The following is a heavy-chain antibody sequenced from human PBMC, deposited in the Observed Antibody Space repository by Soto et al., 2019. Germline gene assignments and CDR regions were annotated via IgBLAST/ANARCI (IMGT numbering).Heavy chain of an antibody. CDR1: GGSVSSGSYY. CDR2: IYYSGST. Sequence: PSETLSLTCTVSGGSVSSGSYYWSWIRQPPGKGLEWIGYIYYSGSTNYNPSLKSRVTISVDTSKNQFSLKLSSVTAADTAVYYCARDLVDYCRGDSCYYDDAFNIWGQGTMVTVSS. D-gene: IGHD2-15*01. V-gene: IGHV4-61*01. CDR3: ARDLVDYCRGDSCYYDDAFNI. J-gene: IGHJ3*02.